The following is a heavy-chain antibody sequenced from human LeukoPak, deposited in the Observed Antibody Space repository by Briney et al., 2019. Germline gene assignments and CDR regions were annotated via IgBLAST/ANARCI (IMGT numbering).Heavy chain of an antibody. Sequence: VASVKVSCKNSVYTFTGNYLHWVRQAPGQGLEWMGWINPNRGGTNYAQKLQGRVTMTRDTSVTTAYMELSRLTSDDTAVYYCARQASSAWYPDHWGQGTLVTVSS. CDR2: INPNRGGT. CDR1: VYTFTGNY. J-gene: IGHJ4*02. V-gene: IGHV1-2*02. CDR3: ARQASSAWYPDH. D-gene: IGHD6-19*01.